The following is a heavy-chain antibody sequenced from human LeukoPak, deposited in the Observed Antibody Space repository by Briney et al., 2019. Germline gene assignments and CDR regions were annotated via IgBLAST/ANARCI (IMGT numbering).Heavy chain of an antibody. CDR2: ISGSGGST. V-gene: IGHV3-23*01. D-gene: IGHD2-2*01. Sequence: GGSLKLSCQATGFPFGSYAMSWFRQPPGKGLDWFSAISGSGGSTYYADSVKGRFTISRDNSKNTLYLQMNSLRAEDTALYYCAKDCTSTNCYVDYWGQGTLVTVSS. CDR3: AKDCTSTNCYVDY. CDR1: GFPFGSYA. J-gene: IGHJ4*02.